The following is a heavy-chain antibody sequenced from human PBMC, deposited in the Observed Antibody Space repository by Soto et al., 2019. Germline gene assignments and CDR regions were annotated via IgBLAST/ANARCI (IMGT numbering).Heavy chain of an antibody. V-gene: IGHV3-23*01. D-gene: IGHD3-22*01. CDR3: AKSTAYDSSGYWGLGAFDI. CDR2: IRNSGGST. J-gene: IGHJ3*02. Sequence: GGSLRLSCAASGFAFSSYVMNWIRQAPGKGLEWVATIRNSGGSTDYADSADSVKGRFTISRDNSKSTLYLQMNSLRAEDTAVYYCAKSTAYDSSGYWGLGAFDIWGQGTMVTLSS. CDR1: GFAFSSYV.